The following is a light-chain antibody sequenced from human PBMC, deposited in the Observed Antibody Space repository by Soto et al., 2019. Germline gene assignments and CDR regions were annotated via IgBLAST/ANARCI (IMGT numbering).Light chain of an antibody. CDR3: CSYAPSRTSVV. J-gene: IGLJ2*01. CDR1: SSDVGSYKL. Sequence: QSVLTQPASVSGSPGQSITISCTGTSSDVGSYKLVSWYQQYPGKAPKLMIYDDSERPSGVSNRFSGSKSGNTASLTVSGLQAEDEADYYCCSYAPSRTSVVFGGGTKLTVL. CDR2: DDS. V-gene: IGLV2-23*01.